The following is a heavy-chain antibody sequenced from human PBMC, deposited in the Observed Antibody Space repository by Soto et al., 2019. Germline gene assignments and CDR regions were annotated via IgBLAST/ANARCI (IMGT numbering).Heavy chain of an antibody. CDR2: INHSGST. V-gene: IGHV4-34*01. CDR1: GGSFSGYY. D-gene: IGHD2-21*01. Sequence: SETLSLTCAVYGGSFSGYYWSWIRQPPGKGLEWIGEINHSGSTNYNPSLKSRVTISVDTSKNQFSLRLNSVTAADTAVYFCASSKYDVVAGSVWFDPWGQGTLVTVSS. CDR3: ASSKYDVVAGSVWFDP. J-gene: IGHJ5*02.